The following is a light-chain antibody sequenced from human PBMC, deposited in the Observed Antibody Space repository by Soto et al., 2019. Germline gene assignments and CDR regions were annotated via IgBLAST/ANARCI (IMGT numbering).Light chain of an antibody. Sequence: QSALTQPASVSGSPGQSITISCTGTSSDVGGYNYVSWYQQHPGKAPKLMIYDVSNRPSGVSNRFSGSKSGNTASLTISGLQAEAEADYYCSSYTSSSTLVVFGTGTKVTVL. V-gene: IGLV2-14*01. CDR1: SSDVGGYNY. CDR3: SSYTSSSTLVV. J-gene: IGLJ1*01. CDR2: DVS.